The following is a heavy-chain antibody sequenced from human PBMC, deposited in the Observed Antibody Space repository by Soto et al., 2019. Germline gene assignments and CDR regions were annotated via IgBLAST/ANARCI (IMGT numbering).Heavy chain of an antibody. CDR2: IDPSDSYT. CDR3: ARPRGYATGTADGMDV. Sequence: GESLKISCKGSGYSFTSNWITWVRQMPGKGLEWMGRIDPSDSYTNYSPSFQGHVSISADKSISTAYLQWSSLEASDTAMYYCARPRGYATGTADGMDVWGQGTTVTVSS. D-gene: IGHD1-1*01. V-gene: IGHV5-10-1*01. CDR1: GYSFTSNW. J-gene: IGHJ6*02.